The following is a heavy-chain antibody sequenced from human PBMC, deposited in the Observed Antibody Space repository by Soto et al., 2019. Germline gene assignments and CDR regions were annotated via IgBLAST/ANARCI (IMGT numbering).Heavy chain of an antibody. D-gene: IGHD2-15*01. CDR2: IKPKPECEPA. CDR3: ATVPSSGGHT. J-gene: IGHJ4*02. V-gene: IGHV3-15*07. Sequence: EMQLVQSGGGLVKPGGSLRLSCVASRFNFSAAWLNWIRQAPGKGLEWVGRIKPKPECEPADETAPVRGRFTISRDDSQHTPHLQMDSLKTEYTAVYYCATVPSSGGHTWGLGVLVTVSS. CDR1: RFNFSAAW.